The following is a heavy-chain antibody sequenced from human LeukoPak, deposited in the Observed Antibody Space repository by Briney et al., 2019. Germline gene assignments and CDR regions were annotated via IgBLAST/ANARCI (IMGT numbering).Heavy chain of an antibody. CDR2: IYSGGSGVTT. D-gene: IGHD6-6*01. V-gene: IGHV3-53*01. CDR3: ARESPDRPGFDY. CDR1: GVTVNSNY. Sequence: PGGSLRLSCEASGVTVNSNYMNWVRQAPGQGLEWVSVIYSGGSGVTTYYADSVKGRFAISRDSSKNTLYLQMNSLRAEDTAVYYCARESPDRPGFDYWGQGTLVTVSP. J-gene: IGHJ4*02.